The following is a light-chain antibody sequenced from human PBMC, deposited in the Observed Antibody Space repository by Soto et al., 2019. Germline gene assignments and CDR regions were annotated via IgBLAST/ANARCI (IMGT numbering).Light chain of an antibody. Sequence: IRMTQSPSTVCASXGDRVTIACRPSTSISSLLAGYQQKPGRAPKFXXYDASSLESGGPSRFSGSGSATEFTRPISSRQPEDFATYYCQQYNSYSWTFGQGTKVDIK. V-gene: IGKV1-5*01. CDR2: DAS. CDR1: TSISSL. CDR3: QQYNSYSWT. J-gene: IGKJ1*01.